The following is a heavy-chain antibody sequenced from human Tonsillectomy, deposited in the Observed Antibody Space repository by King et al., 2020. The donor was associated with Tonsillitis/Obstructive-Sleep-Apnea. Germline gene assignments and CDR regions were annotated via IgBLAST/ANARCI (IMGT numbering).Heavy chain of an antibody. CDR2: IYYSGNT. V-gene: IGHV4-31*03. Sequence: QLQESGPGLVKPSQTLSLTCTVSGGSISSGGSYWSWIRQHPGKGLEWIGYIYYSGNTYYNPSLKSRVTISVDTSKNQFSLKLSSVTAADTALYYCARLDIVVYYFAGWGQGTLVSVPS. D-gene: IGHD5-12*01. CDR3: ARLDIVVYYFAG. J-gene: IGHJ4*02. CDR1: GGSISSGGSY.